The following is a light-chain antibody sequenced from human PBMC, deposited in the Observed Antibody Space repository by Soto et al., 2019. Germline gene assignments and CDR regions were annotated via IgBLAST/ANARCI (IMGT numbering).Light chain of an antibody. V-gene: IGLV4-69*01. CDR1: SGHTSYA. Sequence: QTVVTQSPSASASLGASVKLTCTLSSGHTSYAIAWHQQQPEKGPRYLMKLNSDGSHTKGDGISDRFLGSSSGAERYLTISSLQSEDEADYYCQTWDTGIVLFGGGTKVTVL. CDR3: QTWDTGIVL. J-gene: IGLJ2*01. CDR2: LNSDGSH.